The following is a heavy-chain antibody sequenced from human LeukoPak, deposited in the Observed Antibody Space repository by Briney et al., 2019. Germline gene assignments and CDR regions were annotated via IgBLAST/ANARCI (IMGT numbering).Heavy chain of an antibody. CDR2: ISAYNGNT. CDR3: ASALIDPRQQQLPKRGMDV. V-gene: IGHV1-18*01. CDR1: GYTFTSYG. Sequence: ASVKVSCKASGYTFTSYGISWVRQAPGQGLEWMGWISAYNGNTNYAQKLQGRVTMTTDTSTSTAYMELRSLRSDDTAVYYCASALIDPRQQQLPKRGMDVWGQGTTVTVSS. J-gene: IGHJ6*02. D-gene: IGHD6-13*01.